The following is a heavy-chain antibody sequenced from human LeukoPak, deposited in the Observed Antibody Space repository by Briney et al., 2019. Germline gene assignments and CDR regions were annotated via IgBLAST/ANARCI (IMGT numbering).Heavy chain of an antibody. CDR1: GFTFNSYA. Sequence: GGSLRLSCAASGFTFNSYAMSWVRQAPGKGLEWVSAISGSGGSTYYADSVKGRFTISRDNSKNTLYLQMNSLRAEDTAVYYCAKVKQLVRYYFDYWGQGTLVTVSS. V-gene: IGHV3-23*01. CDR3: AKVKQLVRYYFDY. J-gene: IGHJ4*02. CDR2: ISGSGGST. D-gene: IGHD6-13*01.